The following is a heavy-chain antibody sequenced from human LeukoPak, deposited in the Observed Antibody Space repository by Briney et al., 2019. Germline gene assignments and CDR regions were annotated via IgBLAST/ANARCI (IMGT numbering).Heavy chain of an antibody. Sequence: PGGSLRLSCAASGFALSTFEMNWVRQAPGKGLEWVSCVGGSGSTKSYSDSVKGRFIISKDNAKKSLYLEMNNLRAEDTAVYYCTRESGPPSFHIKYWGQGTLVTVSS. CDR1: GFALSTFE. J-gene: IGHJ4*02. CDR3: TRESGPPSFHIKY. V-gene: IGHV3-48*03. D-gene: IGHD2-21*01. CDR2: VGGSGSTK.